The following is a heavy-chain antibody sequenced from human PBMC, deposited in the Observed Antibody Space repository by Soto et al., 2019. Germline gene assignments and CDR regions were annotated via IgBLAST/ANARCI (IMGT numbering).Heavy chain of an antibody. CDR2: IYYSGST. D-gene: IGHD1-26*01. J-gene: IGHJ5*02. Sequence: PSETLSLTCTVSGGSISSGDYYWSWIRQPPGKGLEWIGYIYYSGSTYYNPSLKSRVTMSVDMSMNQFSLKMNSVTAADTAVYYCARGTGSYVNRFDPWGQGTLVTVSS. V-gene: IGHV4-30-4*01. CDR3: ARGTGSYVNRFDP. CDR1: GGSISSGDYY.